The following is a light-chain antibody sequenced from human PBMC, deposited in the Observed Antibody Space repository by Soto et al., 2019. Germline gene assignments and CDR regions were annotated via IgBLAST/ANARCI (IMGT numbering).Light chain of an antibody. V-gene: IGKV1-39*01. CDR1: QSISNF. J-gene: IGKJ4*01. CDR2: AAS. CDR3: QQSYSTPLT. Sequence: DIQMTQSPSSLSASVGDRVTITCRASQSISNFLNWYQQKLGKAPKLLIYAASSFQSGVPARFSGSGSGTDFTLTISSLQPEDVATYYCQQSYSTPLTFGGGTKVEIK.